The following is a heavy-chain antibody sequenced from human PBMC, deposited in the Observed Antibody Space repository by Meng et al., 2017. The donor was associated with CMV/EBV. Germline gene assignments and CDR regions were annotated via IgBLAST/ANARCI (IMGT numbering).Heavy chain of an antibody. CDR1: GFIYSNYW. D-gene: IGHD1-26*01. Sequence: GGSLRLSCAASGFIYSNYWMSWVRQAPGKGLEWVANMNGGATAKFYVGSVRGRFTISRDNAMNALYLQMNSLTVEDTAIYYCARDMEPLALVATADYWGQGTLVTVSS. J-gene: IGHJ4*02. CDR2: MNGGATAK. V-gene: IGHV3-7*01. CDR3: ARDMEPLALVATADY.